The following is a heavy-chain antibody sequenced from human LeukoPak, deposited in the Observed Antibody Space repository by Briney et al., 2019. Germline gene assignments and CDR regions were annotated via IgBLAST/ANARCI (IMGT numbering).Heavy chain of an antibody. CDR2: ISGSGGST. J-gene: IGHJ4*02. D-gene: IGHD2-2*01. Sequence: GGSLRLSCAASGFTFSSYGMHWVRQAPGKGLEWVSAISGSGGSTYYADSVKGRFTISRDNSKNTLYLQMNSLRAEDTAVYYCARDLLYCSSTSCYGAFDYWGQGTLVTVSS. CDR3: ARDLLYCSSTSCYGAFDY. V-gene: IGHV3-23*01. CDR1: GFTFSSYG.